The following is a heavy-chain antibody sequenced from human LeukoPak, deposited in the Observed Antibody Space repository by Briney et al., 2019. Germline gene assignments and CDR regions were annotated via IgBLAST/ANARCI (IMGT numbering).Heavy chain of an antibody. CDR2: IYYSGST. CDR1: GGSISSSSYD. V-gene: IGHV4-39*07. J-gene: IGHJ4*02. D-gene: IGHD3-9*01. Sequence: SETLSLTCTVSGGSISSSSYDWGWIRQPPGKGLEWIGSIYYSGSTYYNPSLKSRVTISVDTSKNQFSLKLSSVTAADTAVYYCARYGRRYDILTGDGFDCWGQGTLVTVSS. CDR3: ARYGRRYDILTGDGFDC.